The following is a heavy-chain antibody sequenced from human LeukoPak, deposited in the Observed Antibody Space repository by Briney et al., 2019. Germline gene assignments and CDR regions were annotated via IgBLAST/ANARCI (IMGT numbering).Heavy chain of an antibody. Sequence: PSETLSLTCTVSGGSISGHYWSWIRQPPGRGLGWIGYIFYSGRTDYNPSLKSRVTMSVDTSKNQFSLQLRSVTAVDTAVYYCARVRSGAATNAFDYCGQGTLVTVSS. D-gene: IGHD2-8*01. CDR1: GGSISGHY. J-gene: IGHJ4*02. CDR3: ARVRSGAATNAFDY. CDR2: IFYSGRT. V-gene: IGHV4-59*11.